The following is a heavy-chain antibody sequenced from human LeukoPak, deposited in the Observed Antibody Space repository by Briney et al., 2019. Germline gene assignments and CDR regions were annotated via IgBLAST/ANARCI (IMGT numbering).Heavy chain of an antibody. Sequence: PGGSLRLSCAASGFTFSRYWVHWVRQGPGMGLERVSRINGDGTSTIYADSVKGRFSISRDNAKNTLYLEMSSLRAGDTAIYYCARGGTPPEALGDTFDIWGQGALVTVSS. CDR3: ARGGTPPEALGDTFDI. J-gene: IGHJ3*02. V-gene: IGHV3-74*01. CDR2: INGDGTST. D-gene: IGHD3-16*01. CDR1: GFTFSRYW.